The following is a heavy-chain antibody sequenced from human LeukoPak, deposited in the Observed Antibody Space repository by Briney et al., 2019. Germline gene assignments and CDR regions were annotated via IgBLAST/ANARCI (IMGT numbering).Heavy chain of an antibody. CDR2: IYYSGST. D-gene: IGHD1-7*01. V-gene: IGHV4-39*01. J-gene: IGHJ4*02. CDR3: ARGGTPIDY. Sequence: PSETLSLTCTVSGGSIRSSSYYWGWIRQPPGRGLEWIGSIYYSGSTYYNPSLKSRGTISVDTSKNQFSLKLSSVTAADTAVYYCARGGTPIDYWGQGTLVTVSS. CDR1: GGSIRSSSYY.